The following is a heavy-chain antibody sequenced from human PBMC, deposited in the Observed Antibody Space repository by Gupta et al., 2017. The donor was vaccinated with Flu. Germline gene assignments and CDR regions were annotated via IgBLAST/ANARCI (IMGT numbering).Heavy chain of an antibody. D-gene: IGHD5-24*01. J-gene: IGHJ4*02. Sequence: EEQLVESGRGLVQPGGSLRLSCAASGFTFRSYWMDWVRQSPGKWLEWVANIAADDSVKNYADSVKGRFTISRDDAKDSLYRQINSLRAEDTAVYYCARNRGWQQFDYWGQGALVTVSS. V-gene: IGHV3-7*01. CDR2: IAADDSVK. CDR3: ARNRGWQQFDY. CDR1: GFTFRSYW.